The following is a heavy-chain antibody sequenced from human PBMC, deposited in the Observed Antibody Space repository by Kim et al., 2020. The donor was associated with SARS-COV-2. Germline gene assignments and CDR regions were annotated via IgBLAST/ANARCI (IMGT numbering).Heavy chain of an antibody. CDR2: ISSSSSYI. D-gene: IGHD6-13*01. J-gene: IGHJ5*02. CDR3: ARGELRSRIAAAVP. CDR1: GFTFSSYS. Sequence: GGSLRLSCAASGFTFSSYSMNWVRQAPGKGLEWVSSISSSSSYIYYADSVKGRFTISRDNAKNSLYLQMNSLRAEDTAVYYCARGELRSRIAAAVPWGQGTLVTVSS. V-gene: IGHV3-21*04.